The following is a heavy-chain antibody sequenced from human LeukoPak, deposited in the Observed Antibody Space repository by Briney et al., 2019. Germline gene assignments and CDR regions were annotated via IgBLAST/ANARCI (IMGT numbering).Heavy chain of an antibody. CDR3: ARGYCSGGSCYSSLYDY. Sequence: PGGSLRLSCAASAFTFSNYYMSWVRQAPGKGLEWVANIKQDGSEKWYADSVKGRFTISRDNAKNSLYLQMNSLRAEDTAVYYCARGYCSGGSCYSSLYDYWGQGTLVTVSS. CDR2: IKQDGSEK. D-gene: IGHD2-15*01. CDR1: AFTFSNYY. J-gene: IGHJ4*02. V-gene: IGHV3-7*01.